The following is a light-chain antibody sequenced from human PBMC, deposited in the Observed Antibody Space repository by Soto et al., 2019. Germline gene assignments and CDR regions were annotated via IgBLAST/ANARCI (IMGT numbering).Light chain of an antibody. CDR1: SSDVGGYNY. Sequence: SVLTQSPSASGSPGQSVTISCIGTSSDVGGYNYVSWYQHHPGKAPKLIIYEVTKRPSGVPDRFSGSRSGTTASLTVSGLQAEDEADYYCGSYAGGNTFVFGTGTKVTVL. CDR2: EVT. J-gene: IGLJ1*01. CDR3: GSYAGGNTFV. V-gene: IGLV2-8*01.